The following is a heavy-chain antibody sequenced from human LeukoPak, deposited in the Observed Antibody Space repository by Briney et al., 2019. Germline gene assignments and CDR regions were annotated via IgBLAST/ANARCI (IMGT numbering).Heavy chain of an antibody. CDR1: GFTFSKAW. V-gene: IGHV3-23*01. D-gene: IGHD6-6*01. Sequence: GGSLRLSCAVSGFTFSKAWMSWVRQTPGKGLEWVSTISGSGGGTYYADSVKGRFTISRDNSKNTLYLQMNSLRAEDTAVYYCAKDPHYSSSSDANWFDPWGQGTLVTVSS. CDR3: AKDPHYSSSSDANWFDP. CDR2: ISGSGGGT. J-gene: IGHJ5*02.